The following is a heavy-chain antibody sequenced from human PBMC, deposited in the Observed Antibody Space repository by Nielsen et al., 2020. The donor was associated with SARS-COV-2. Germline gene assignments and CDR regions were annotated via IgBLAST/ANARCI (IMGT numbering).Heavy chain of an antibody. CDR3: ARGPGDCSGGSCYSAVGGYTYFYFGMDV. CDR2: INPNSGDT. Sequence: VRQMPGKGLEWMGRINPNSGDTEYAQKFQGRVTLTRDMSISTANMELSSLKSDDTAVYYCARGPGDCSGGSCYSAVGGYTYFYFGMDVWGQGTTVTVSS. J-gene: IGHJ6*02. V-gene: IGHV1-2*06. D-gene: IGHD2-15*01.